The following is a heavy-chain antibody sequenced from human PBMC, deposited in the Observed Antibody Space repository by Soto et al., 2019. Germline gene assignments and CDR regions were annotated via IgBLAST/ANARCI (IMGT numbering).Heavy chain of an antibody. J-gene: IGHJ4*02. CDR1: GYTLTELS. Sequence: ASVKVSCKVSGYTLTELSMHWVRQAPGKGLEWMGGFDPEDGETIYAQKFQGRVTMTEDTSTDTAYMELSSLRSEDTAVYYCATAYDILTGYYSKGGFDYWGQGALVTVSS. D-gene: IGHD3-9*01. CDR3: ATAYDILTGYYSKGGFDY. V-gene: IGHV1-24*01. CDR2: FDPEDGET.